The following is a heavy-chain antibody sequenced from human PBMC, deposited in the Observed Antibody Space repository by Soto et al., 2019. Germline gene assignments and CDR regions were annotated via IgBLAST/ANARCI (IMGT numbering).Heavy chain of an antibody. CDR3: ARPGMAAAGPYYYYGMDV. CDR2: ISSSCSTI. J-gene: IGHJ6*02. Sequence: GGSLRLSCAASGFTFSSYEMNWIRQAPGKGLELVSYISSSCSTIYYADFVKGRFTISRDNAKNSLYLQMNSLRGEDRAVYYCARPGMAAAGPYYYYGMDVWGQGTTVTVSS. CDR1: GFTFSSYE. V-gene: IGHV3-48*03. D-gene: IGHD6-13*01.